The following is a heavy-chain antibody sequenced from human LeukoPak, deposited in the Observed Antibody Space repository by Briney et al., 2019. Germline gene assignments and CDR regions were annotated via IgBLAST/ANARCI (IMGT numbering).Heavy chain of an antibody. CDR2: IFTSGST. CDR3: ARHQGWLQWEY. D-gene: IGHD5-24*01. J-gene: IGHJ4*02. V-gene: IGHV4-4*07. CDR1: GMSISSYY. Sequence: PSETLSLTCSVSGMSISSYYWTWIRQPAGKGLEWIGRIFTSGSTSYNPSLTSRVTMSIDTSKNQFSLKLRSVTAADTGVYYCARHQGWLQWEYWGQGTLVTVSS.